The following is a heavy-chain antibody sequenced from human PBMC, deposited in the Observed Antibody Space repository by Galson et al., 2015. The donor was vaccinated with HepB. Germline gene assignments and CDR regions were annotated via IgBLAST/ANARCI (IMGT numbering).Heavy chain of an antibody. Sequence: SVKVSCKASGYTFTNSAISWVRQAPGQGLEWMGWIGGVDGNTEYAQKFQGRLIMTTERSTTTAQLELGSLRSDDTAVYYCARVPFFGSGRRHLDSWGLGTLVTVSS. V-gene: IGHV1-18*01. CDR1: GYTFTNSA. CDR2: IGGVDGNT. D-gene: IGHD3-10*01. CDR3: ARVPFFGSGRRHLDS. J-gene: IGHJ4*02.